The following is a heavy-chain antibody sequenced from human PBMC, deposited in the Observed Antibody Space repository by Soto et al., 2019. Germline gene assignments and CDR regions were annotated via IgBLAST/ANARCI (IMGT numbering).Heavy chain of an antibody. CDR3: ARIIGYCRNNDCSWTFDI. J-gene: IGHJ3*02. V-gene: IGHV5-51*07. CDR1: GYSFISYW. CDR2: FYPGDSTS. D-gene: IGHD2-2*03. Sequence: GESLKISCKTSGYSFISYWVAWVHQKPGKGLEWMGTFYPGDSTSTYSPSFQGQVTISVDKSISTAYLHLSSLKASDTAMYYCARIIGYCRNNDCSWTFDIWGQGTTVTVSS.